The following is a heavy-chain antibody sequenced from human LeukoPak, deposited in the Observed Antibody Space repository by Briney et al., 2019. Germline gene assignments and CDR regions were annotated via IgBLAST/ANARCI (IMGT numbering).Heavy chain of an antibody. Sequence: GGSLRLSCEASGFTFRSYAMHWVRQAPGKGLEWVAVISYDGSNKYYKDAVKGRFTISRDNSKNTLFLQMNSLRAEDTAVYYCARDKLLEYDNWFDPWGQGTLVSVSS. CDR1: GFTFRSYA. CDR2: ISYDGSNK. CDR3: ARDKLLEYDNWFDP. J-gene: IGHJ5*02. D-gene: IGHD3-10*01. V-gene: IGHV3-30-3*01.